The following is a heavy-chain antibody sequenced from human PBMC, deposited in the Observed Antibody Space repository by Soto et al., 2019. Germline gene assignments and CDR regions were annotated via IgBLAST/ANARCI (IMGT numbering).Heavy chain of an antibody. Sequence: GGSLRLSCAASGFTFSDYYMSWIRQAPGKGLEWVSYISSSGSTIYYADSVKGRFTISRDNAKNSLYLQMNSLRAEDTAVYYCARSRCTNGVCYSSVVGYYYMDVWGKGTTVTVSS. D-gene: IGHD2-8*01. CDR1: GFTFSDYY. V-gene: IGHV3-11*01. CDR3: ARSRCTNGVCYSSVVGYYYMDV. J-gene: IGHJ6*03. CDR2: ISSSGSTI.